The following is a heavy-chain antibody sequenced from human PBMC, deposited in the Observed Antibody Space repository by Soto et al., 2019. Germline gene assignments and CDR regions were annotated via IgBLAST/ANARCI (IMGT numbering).Heavy chain of an antibody. J-gene: IGHJ6*02. CDR1: GGTFSNSA. V-gene: IGHV1-69*12. CDR2: IMPVFRAP. CDR3: AREKDRLHLGGNYCYSWDV. Sequence: QVQLEQSGAEVKQPGSSVRVSCKASGGTFSNSAISWVRQAPGQGLEWMGGIMPVFRAPDYAQNFQGRVTFTEDESTSTAYMELHVLRPDDTAVYVWAREKDRLHLGGNYCYSWDVWGQGTTVTVSS. D-gene: IGHD6-25*01.